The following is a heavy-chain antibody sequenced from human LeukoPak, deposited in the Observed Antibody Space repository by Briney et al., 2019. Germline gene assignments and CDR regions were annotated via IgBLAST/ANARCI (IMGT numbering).Heavy chain of an antibody. CDR1: GFIFSSYG. Sequence: GGSLRLSCAASGFIFSSYGMHRVRQAPGKGLEWVAFIRYDGNNKYYADSVKGRFTISRDNSKNTLYLQMNSLRAEDTAVYYCAKDLRGYSYGSSLVYWGQGMLVTVSS. CDR3: AKDLRGYSYGSSLVY. J-gene: IGHJ4*02. V-gene: IGHV3-30*02. D-gene: IGHD5-18*01. CDR2: IRYDGNNK.